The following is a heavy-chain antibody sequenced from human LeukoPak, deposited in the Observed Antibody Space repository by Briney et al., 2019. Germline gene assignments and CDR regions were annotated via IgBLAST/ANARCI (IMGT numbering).Heavy chain of an antibody. CDR3: AKDLLLALHVPVGESDYYYYGMDV. J-gene: IGHJ6*02. CDR1: GFTFSSYG. CDR2: ISYDGSNK. V-gene: IGHV3-30*18. Sequence: PGGSLRLSCAASGFTFSSYGMHWVRQAPGKGLEWVAVISYDGSNKYYADSVKGRFTISRDNSKNTLYLQMNSLRAEDTAVYYCAKDLLLALHVPVGESDYYYYGMDVWGQGTTVTVSS. D-gene: IGHD1-26*01.